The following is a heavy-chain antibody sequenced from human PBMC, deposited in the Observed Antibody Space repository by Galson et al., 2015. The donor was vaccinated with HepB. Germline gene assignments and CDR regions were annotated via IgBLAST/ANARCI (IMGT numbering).Heavy chain of an antibody. Sequence: SVKVSCKASGYTFTSYGISWVRQAPGQGLEWMGWISAYNGNTNYTQKLQGRVTMTTDTSTSTAYMELRSLRSDDTAVYYCARDRPYGSGRQYTGLSRMDVWGQGTTVTVSS. D-gene: IGHD3-10*01. V-gene: IGHV1-18*04. CDR2: ISAYNGNT. J-gene: IGHJ6*02. CDR3: ARDRPYGSGRQYTGLSRMDV. CDR1: GYTFTSYG.